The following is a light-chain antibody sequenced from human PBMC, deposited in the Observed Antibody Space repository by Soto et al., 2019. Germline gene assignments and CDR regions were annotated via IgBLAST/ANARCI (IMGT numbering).Light chain of an antibody. CDR2: GAS. Sequence: EVVLTQSPGTLSLSPGERVTLSCRASQSVTSTHLAWYQQKPGQAPRLLIYGASSRATGIPDRFSGSGSGTDFTLTISRLEPEDFAVCYCQQYGSSPRTFGQGTKLEI. CDR1: QSVTSTH. CDR3: QQYGSSPRT. J-gene: IGKJ2*01. V-gene: IGKV3-20*01.